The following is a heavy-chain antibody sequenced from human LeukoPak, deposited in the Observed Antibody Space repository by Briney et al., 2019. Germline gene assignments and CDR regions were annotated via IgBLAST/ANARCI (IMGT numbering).Heavy chain of an antibody. CDR3: ASGGTDYDFWSGYYPY. CDR1: GFTFSSYG. V-gene: IGHV3-30*03. J-gene: IGHJ4*02. D-gene: IGHD3-3*01. CDR2: ISYDGSNK. Sequence: SGGSLRLSCAASGFTFSSYGMHWVRQAPGKGLEWVAVISYDGSNKYYADSVKGRFTISRDNSKNSLYLQMNSLRAEDTAVYYCASGGTDYDFWSGYYPYWGQGTLVTVSS.